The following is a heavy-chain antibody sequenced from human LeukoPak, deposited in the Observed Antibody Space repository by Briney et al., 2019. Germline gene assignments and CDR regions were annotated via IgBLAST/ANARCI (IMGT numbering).Heavy chain of an antibody. Sequence: GGSLRLSCAASGFSFNNNAMSWVRQAPGKGLEWVSAINGGGDATEYADSVKGRYTISRDYSKKTLYLQMNSLRPEDTAVYYCARCTASCYANAFDVWGQGTLLTVS. CDR2: INGGGDAT. CDR1: GFSFNNNA. CDR3: ARCTASCYANAFDV. D-gene: IGHD2-2*01. J-gene: IGHJ3*01. V-gene: IGHV3-23*01.